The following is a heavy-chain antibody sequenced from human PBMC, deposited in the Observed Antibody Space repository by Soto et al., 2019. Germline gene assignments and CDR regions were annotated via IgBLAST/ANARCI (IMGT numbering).Heavy chain of an antibody. J-gene: IGHJ6*02. D-gene: IGHD5-12*01. Sequence: TSETLSLTCTVSGGSISSYYWSWIRQPPGKGLEWIGYIYYSGSTNYNPSLKSRVTISVDTSKNQFSLKLSSVTAADTAVYYCAGSGYDFHYYGMDVWGQGTTVTVSS. CDR1: GGSISSYY. V-gene: IGHV4-59*01. CDR2: IYYSGST. CDR3: AGSGYDFHYYGMDV.